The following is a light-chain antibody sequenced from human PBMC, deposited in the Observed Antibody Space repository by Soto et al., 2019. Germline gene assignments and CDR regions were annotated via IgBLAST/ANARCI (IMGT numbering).Light chain of an antibody. CDR2: GVS. V-gene: IGLV2-11*01. Sequence: QSALTQPRSVSGSPGQSVTISCTGTSSDVGGYNYVSWYQHHPGKAPKLMIYGVSKRTSGVPDRFSGSKSGNTASLTISGIQAEDEADYYCCSYAGSYPGVFGGGHKMTVL. CDR3: CSYAGSYPGV. CDR1: SSDVGGYNY. J-gene: IGLJ3*02.